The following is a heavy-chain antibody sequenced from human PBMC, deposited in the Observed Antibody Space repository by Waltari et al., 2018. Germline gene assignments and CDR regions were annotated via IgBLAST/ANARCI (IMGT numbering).Heavy chain of an antibody. CDR1: GVSINNYF. Sequence: QVQLQESGPGLVKPSETLSLTCSVSGVSINNYFWTWIRQPPGKGLQWIGFIRHTGITKSNPSLKIRVTMAVDTSKSQFSLRLTSVSATDTAVYVCARWDSPGRYFGDWGQGTPVTVSS. J-gene: IGHJ4*02. CDR2: IRHTGIT. CDR3: ARWDSPGRYFGD. V-gene: IGHV4-59*08. D-gene: IGHD1-20*01.